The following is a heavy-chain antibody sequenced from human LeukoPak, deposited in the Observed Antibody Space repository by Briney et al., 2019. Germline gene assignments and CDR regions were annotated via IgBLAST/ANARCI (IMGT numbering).Heavy chain of an antibody. V-gene: IGHV1-69*13. CDR3: AREWGLESSGYYYAY. D-gene: IGHD3-22*01. J-gene: IGHJ4*02. CDR1: GYTFTSYY. CDR2: ITPIFGTA. Sequence: SVKVSCKASGYTFTSYYMHWVRQAPGQGFEWMGGITPIFGTANFAQKFQGRVSITADGSTSIAFMELSSLRSEDTAVYYCAREWGLESSGYYYAYWGQGTLVTVSS.